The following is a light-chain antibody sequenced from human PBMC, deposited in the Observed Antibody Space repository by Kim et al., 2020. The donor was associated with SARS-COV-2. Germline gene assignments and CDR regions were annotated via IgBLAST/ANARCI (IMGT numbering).Light chain of an antibody. V-gene: IGLV1-51*01. CDR1: ISNIGSDY. Sequence: QTVPTSCSGSISNIGSDYVSWYQQVPGTAPQRLIFDNYKRPPGIPDRFSASKSGTSATLDITGLHTGDEADYYCGTWDTTLSAAVFGGGTRLTVL. J-gene: IGLJ3*02. CDR3: GTWDTTLSAAV. CDR2: DNY.